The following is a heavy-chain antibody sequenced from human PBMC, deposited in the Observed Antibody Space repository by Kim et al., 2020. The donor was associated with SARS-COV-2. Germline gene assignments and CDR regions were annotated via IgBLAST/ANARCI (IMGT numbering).Heavy chain of an antibody. D-gene: IGHD3-16*02. V-gene: IGHV3-9*01. CDR2: ISWNSGSI. J-gene: IGHJ4*02. CDR1: GFTFDDYA. Sequence: GGSLRLSCAASGFTFDDYAMHWVRQAPGKGPEWVSGISWNSGSIGYADSVKGRFTISRDNAKNSLYLQMNSLRAEDTALYYCAKGWFRGVITTIFDYWGQGTLVTVSS. CDR3: AKGWFRGVITTIFDY.